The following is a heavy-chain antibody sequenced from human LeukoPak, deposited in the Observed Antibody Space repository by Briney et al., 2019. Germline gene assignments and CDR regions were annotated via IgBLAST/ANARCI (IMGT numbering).Heavy chain of an antibody. Sequence: GGSLRLSCAASGFTFNSYSMNGVRQAPGKGLEWVSSISSSSSYIYYADSVKGRFTISRDNAKNSLYLQMNSLRAEDTAVYYCAGGSMIVVVPWGQGTLVTVSS. CDR2: ISSSSSYI. J-gene: IGHJ5*02. V-gene: IGHV3-21*01. CDR3: AGGSMIVVVP. D-gene: IGHD3-22*01. CDR1: GFTFNSYS.